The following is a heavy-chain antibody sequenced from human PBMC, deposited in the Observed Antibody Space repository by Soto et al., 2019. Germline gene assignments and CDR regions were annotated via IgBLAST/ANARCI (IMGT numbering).Heavy chain of an antibody. CDR1: GFTFSSYA. J-gene: IGHJ6*02. D-gene: IGHD1-26*01. V-gene: IGHV3-30-3*01. CDR3: ARDGALGPLVYYYGMDV. Sequence: PGGSLRLSCAASGFTFSSYAMHWVRQAPGKGLEWVAVISYDGSNKYYADSVKGRFTISRDNSKNTLYLQMNSLRAEDTAVYYCARDGALGPLVYYYGMDVWGQGTTVTVSS. CDR2: ISYDGSNK.